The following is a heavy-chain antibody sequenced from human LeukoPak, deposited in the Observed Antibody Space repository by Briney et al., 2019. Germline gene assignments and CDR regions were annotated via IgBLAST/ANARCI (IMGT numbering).Heavy chain of an antibody. Sequence: GGSLRLSCAASGFTFSSYWMSWVRQAPGKGLEWVANIKTDGSEKYYVDSVKGRFTISRDNAKNSLYLQMNSLRAEDTAVYYCATYSSLNAREFQYWGQGTLVTVSS. CDR2: IKTDGSEK. J-gene: IGHJ1*01. V-gene: IGHV3-7*01. D-gene: IGHD3-22*01. CDR3: ATYSSLNAREFQY. CDR1: GFTFSSYW.